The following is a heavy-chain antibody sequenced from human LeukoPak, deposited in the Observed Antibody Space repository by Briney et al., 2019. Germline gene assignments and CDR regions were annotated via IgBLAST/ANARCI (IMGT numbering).Heavy chain of an antibody. Sequence: PGGSLRLSCAASGFTFSSYAMSWVRQAPGKGLEWVSAISGSGGSTYYADSVKGRFTISRDNSKNTLYLQMNSLRAEDTAVYYCASTKPPITVTTSSGWFDPWGQGTLVTVSS. J-gene: IGHJ5*02. CDR3: ASTKPPITVTTSSGWFDP. D-gene: IGHD4-17*01. V-gene: IGHV3-23*01. CDR1: GFTFSSYA. CDR2: ISGSGGST.